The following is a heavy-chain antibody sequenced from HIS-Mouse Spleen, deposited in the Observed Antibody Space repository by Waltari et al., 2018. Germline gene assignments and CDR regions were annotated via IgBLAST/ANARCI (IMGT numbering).Heavy chain of an antibody. CDR2: IYYSGST. CDR1: GGSISSSSYY. CDR3: ARDRELYFDY. J-gene: IGHJ4*02. Sequence: QLQLQESGPGLVKPSETLSLTCTVSGGSISSSSYYWGWIRQPPGKGLDWIGSIYYSGSTSYNPSLKSRVTISVDTSKNQFSLKLSSVTAADTAVYYCARDRELYFDYWGQGTLVTVSS. V-gene: IGHV4-39*07. D-gene: IGHD1-26*01.